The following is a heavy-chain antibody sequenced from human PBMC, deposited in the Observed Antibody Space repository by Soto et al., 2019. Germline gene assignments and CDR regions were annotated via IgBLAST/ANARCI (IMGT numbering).Heavy chain of an antibody. Sequence: SVKVSCKASGYTFTSYGISWVRQAPVQGLEWMGWISAYNGNTNYAQKLQGRVTMTTDTSTSTAYMELRSLRSDDTAVYYCAKSITMIVVVPFDYWGQGTLVTVSS. CDR2: ISAYNGNT. J-gene: IGHJ4*02. V-gene: IGHV1-18*01. CDR3: AKSITMIVVVPFDY. CDR1: GYTFTSYG. D-gene: IGHD3-22*01.